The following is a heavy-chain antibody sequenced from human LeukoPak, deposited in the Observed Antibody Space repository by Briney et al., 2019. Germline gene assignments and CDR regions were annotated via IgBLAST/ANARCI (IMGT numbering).Heavy chain of an antibody. V-gene: IGHV3-9*01. CDR2: ISWNSGSI. CDR3: AKDSGSYYEYYFDY. D-gene: IGHD1-26*01. Sequence: PGRSLRLSCAASGFTFDDYAMHWVRQAPGKGLEWVSGISWNSGSIGYADSVKGRFTISRDNAKNSLYLQMNSLRAEDTALYYCAKDSGSYYEYYFDYWGQGTLVTVSS. CDR1: GFTFDDYA. J-gene: IGHJ4*02.